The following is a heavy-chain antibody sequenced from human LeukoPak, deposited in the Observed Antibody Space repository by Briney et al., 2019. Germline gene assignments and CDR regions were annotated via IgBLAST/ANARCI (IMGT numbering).Heavy chain of an antibody. CDR2: IKQDGSEK. CDR3: ARWLPFDAFDI. J-gene: IGHJ3*02. V-gene: IGHV3-7*05. Sequence: GGSLRLSCAASGFSFSSYWMTWVRQAPGKGLEWVANIKQDGSEKYYVDSVKGRFTISRDNAKNSLYLQMNSLRAEDTAVYSCARWLPFDAFDIWGQGTMVTVSS. CDR1: GFSFSSYW. D-gene: IGHD5-12*01.